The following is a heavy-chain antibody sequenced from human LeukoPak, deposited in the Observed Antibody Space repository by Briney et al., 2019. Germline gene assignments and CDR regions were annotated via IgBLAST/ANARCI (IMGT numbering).Heavy chain of an antibody. CDR2: INQNGGEK. CDR3: AKGGGDWYLSYFDH. V-gene: IGHV3-7*05. D-gene: IGHD6-19*01. CDR1: EFIFTTYW. J-gene: IGHJ4*02. Sequence: GGSLRLSCAASEFIFTTYWMSWVRQAPGKGLEWVANINQNGGEKYYVDSVKGRLTISRDNSKNTLYLQMNSLRAEDTAVYYCAKGGGDWYLSYFDHWGQGTLVTVSS.